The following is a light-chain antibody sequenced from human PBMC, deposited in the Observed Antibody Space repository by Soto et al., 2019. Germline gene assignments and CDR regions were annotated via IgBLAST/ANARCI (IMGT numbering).Light chain of an antibody. CDR2: DAS. CDR3: QQYHSSSLT. V-gene: IGKV1-5*01. Sequence: DIQLTQSPPALSASVGDRVTITCRASQSVHKWLAWYQQKPGKAPKVLIYDASTLETGVPSRFSGSGSGTEFALTISSLQPNDSATYSCQQYHSSSLTFAQGNKVEI. CDR1: QSVHKW. J-gene: IGKJ1*01.